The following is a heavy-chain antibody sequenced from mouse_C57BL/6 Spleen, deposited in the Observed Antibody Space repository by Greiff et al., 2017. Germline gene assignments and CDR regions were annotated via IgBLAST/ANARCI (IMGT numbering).Heavy chain of an antibody. J-gene: IGHJ4*01. CDR3: ATYDSNYDAMDY. Sequence: EVQLQESGPGLVKPSQSLSLTCSVTGYSITSGYYWNWIRQFPGNKLEWMGYINYDGSNNYNPSLKNRNSITRKTSKNQFFLKLNSVTTEDTATYYCATYDSNYDAMDYWGQGTSVTVA. CDR2: INYDGSN. CDR1: GYSITSGYY. V-gene: IGHV3-6*01. D-gene: IGHD2-5*01.